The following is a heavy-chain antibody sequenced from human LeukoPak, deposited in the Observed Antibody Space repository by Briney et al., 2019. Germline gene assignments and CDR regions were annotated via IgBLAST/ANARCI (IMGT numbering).Heavy chain of an antibody. D-gene: IGHD4-23*01. CDR1: GFTFSSYA. CDR2: ISGSGGST. Sequence: GGSLRLSCAASGFTFSSYAMGWVRQAPGKGLEWVSAISGSGGSTYYADSVKGRFTISRDNSKNTLYLQMNSLRAEDTAVYYCAKDRVFYGGAFDIWGQGTMVTVSS. CDR3: AKDRVFYGGAFDI. V-gene: IGHV3-23*01. J-gene: IGHJ3*02.